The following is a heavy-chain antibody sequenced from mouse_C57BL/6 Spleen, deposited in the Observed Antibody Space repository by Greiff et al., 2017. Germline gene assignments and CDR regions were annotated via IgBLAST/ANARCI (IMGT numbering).Heavy chain of an antibody. CDR2: INPNYGTT. Sequence: LVESGPELVKPGASVKISCKASGYSFTDYNMNWVKQSNGKSLEWIGVINPNYGTTSYNQKFKGKATLTVDQSSSTAYMQLNSLTSEDSAVYYCARRYYGSSSYYFDYWGQGTTLTVSS. CDR1: GYSFTDYN. V-gene: IGHV1-39*01. CDR3: ARRYYGSSSYYFDY. D-gene: IGHD1-1*01. J-gene: IGHJ2*01.